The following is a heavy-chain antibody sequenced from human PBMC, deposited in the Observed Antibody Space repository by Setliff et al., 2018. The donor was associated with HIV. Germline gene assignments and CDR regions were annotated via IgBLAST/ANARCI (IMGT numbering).Heavy chain of an antibody. CDR3: ARQLSNSFDY. D-gene: IGHD1-1*01. CDR2: ISPDNANT. J-gene: IGHJ4*02. CDR1: GYTFTDYF. V-gene: IGHV1-2*02. Sequence: ASVKVSCKSSGYTFTDYFMHWVRQAPGQGLEWMGWISPDNANTRISQRFRGSVTMTRDRSINTAYMEFSGRTSDDTAVYYCARQLSNSFDYWGQGTLVTVSS.